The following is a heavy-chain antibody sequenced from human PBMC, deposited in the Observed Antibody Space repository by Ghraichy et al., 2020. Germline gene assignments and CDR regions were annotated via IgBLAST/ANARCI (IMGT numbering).Heavy chain of an antibody. Sequence: GESLNISCAASGFTFSSYWMHWVRQAPGKGLVWVSRINSDGSSTSYADSVKGRFTISRDNAKNTLYLQMNSLRAEDTAVYYCAREGPYYYGMDVWGQGTTVTVSS. J-gene: IGHJ6*02. CDR1: GFTFSSYW. CDR3: AREGPYYYGMDV. V-gene: IGHV3-74*01. CDR2: INSDGSST.